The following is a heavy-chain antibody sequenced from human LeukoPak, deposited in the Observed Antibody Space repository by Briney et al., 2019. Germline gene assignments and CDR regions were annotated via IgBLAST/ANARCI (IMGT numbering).Heavy chain of an antibody. Sequence: GGSLRLSCTASGFTFGDYAMSWFRQAPGKGLEWVAVISYDGSNKYYADSVKGRFTISRDNSKNTLYLQMNTLRAEDTAVYYCARPSFVTGSYYPLWGQGTLVAVSS. CDR1: GFTFGDYA. V-gene: IGHV3-30*04. CDR3: ARPSFVTGSYYPL. D-gene: IGHD1-26*01. J-gene: IGHJ4*02. CDR2: ISYDGSNK.